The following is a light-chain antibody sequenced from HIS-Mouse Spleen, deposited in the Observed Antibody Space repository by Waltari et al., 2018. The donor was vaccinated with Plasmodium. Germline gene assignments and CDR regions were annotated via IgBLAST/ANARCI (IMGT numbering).Light chain of an antibody. J-gene: IGLJ2*01. CDR1: SSDVGGYNY. Sequence: QSALTQPPSASGSPGQSVPISCAGTSSDVGGYNYVTWYQQHPGKAPKLMIYEVSKRSSGVPDRCSGSKSGNTASLTGSGLQAEDEADYYCSSYAGSNNLVFGGGTKLTVL. V-gene: IGLV2-8*01. CDR3: SSYAGSNNLV. CDR2: EVS.